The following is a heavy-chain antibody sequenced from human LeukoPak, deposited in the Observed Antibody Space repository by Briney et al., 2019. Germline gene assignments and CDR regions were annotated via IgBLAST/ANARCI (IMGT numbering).Heavy chain of an antibody. J-gene: IGHJ4*02. Sequence: GGSLRLSCAASGFTFDDYAMHWVRQAPGKGLEWVSLISWDGGSTYYADSVKGRFTISRDNSKNSLYLQMNSLRVEDTAVFYCARDPYGSGSLEYILYFDYWGQGTLVTVSS. CDR3: ARDPYGSGSLEYILYFDY. V-gene: IGHV3-43D*03. CDR2: ISWDGGST. D-gene: IGHD3-10*01. CDR1: GFTFDDYA.